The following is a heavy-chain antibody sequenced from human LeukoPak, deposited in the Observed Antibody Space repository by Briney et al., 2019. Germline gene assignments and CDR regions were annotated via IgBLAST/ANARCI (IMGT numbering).Heavy chain of an antibody. CDR2: IIPIFGTA. D-gene: IGHD3-22*01. CDR3: ARAYQYYYDSSGYRN. V-gene: IGHV1-69*13. J-gene: IGHJ4*02. CDR1: GGTFSSYA. Sequence: SVKVSCKASGGTFSSYAISWVRQAPGQGLEWMGGIIPIFGTANYAQKFQGRVTITADESTSTAYMELSSLRSEDTAVYYCARAYQYYYDSSGYRNWGQGTLVTVSS.